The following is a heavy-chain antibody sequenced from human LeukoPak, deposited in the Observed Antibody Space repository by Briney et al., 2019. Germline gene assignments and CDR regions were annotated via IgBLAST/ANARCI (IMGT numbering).Heavy chain of an antibody. J-gene: IGHJ6*03. D-gene: IGHD3-3*01. V-gene: IGHV1-8*01. Sequence: ASVKVSCTASGYTFTSYDINWVRQATGQGLEWMGWMNPNSGNTGYAQKFKGRVTMTRNTSISTAYMELSRLRSEDTAVYYCARGLRVVKYYYYYMDVWGKGTTVGVSS. CDR1: GYTFTSYD. CDR2: MNPNSGNT. CDR3: ARGLRVVKYYYYYMDV.